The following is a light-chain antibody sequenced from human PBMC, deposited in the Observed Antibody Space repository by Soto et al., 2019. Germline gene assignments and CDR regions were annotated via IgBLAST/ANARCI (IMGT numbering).Light chain of an antibody. V-gene: IGLV1-51*01. CDR3: GTWLTSGGGYV. CDR1: SSNIENNY. CDR2: DNN. Sequence: QSVLTQPPSVSASPGQKVTISCSGSSSNIENNYVSRYQQLPGTAPKLLMYDNNERPSGIPDRFSGSKSGTSGTLGITVLQPGHEAEYYCGTWLTSGGGYVFGTGTKLTVL. J-gene: IGLJ1*01.